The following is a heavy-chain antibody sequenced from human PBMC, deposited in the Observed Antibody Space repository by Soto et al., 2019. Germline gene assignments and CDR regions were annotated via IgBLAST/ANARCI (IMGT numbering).Heavy chain of an antibody. V-gene: IGHV3-23*01. J-gene: IGHJ6*02. CDR2: ITGSGDGT. D-gene: IGHD2-15*01. CDR3: ARDRAYCSGGSCLPFPHYYCAVDV. Sequence: DEQLLESGGGLVQPGGSLRLSCTASGFTFRSYGMSWVRQAPGQGLEWVSGITGSGDGTYYADSVKGRFTISRDNSKNTLYLQMSSLRTEDAAVYYCARDRAYCSGGSCLPFPHYYCAVDVWGQGTTVTVSS. CDR1: GFTFRSYG.